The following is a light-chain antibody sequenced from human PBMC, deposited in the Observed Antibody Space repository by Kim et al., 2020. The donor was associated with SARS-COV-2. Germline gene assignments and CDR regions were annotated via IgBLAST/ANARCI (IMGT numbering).Light chain of an antibody. Sequence: DIQMTQSPSYLSASVGDRVTITCRASQSINNNLNWYQQIPGRAPNLLIHTASSLQSGVPSRFSGSGSGTDFTLIINSLHPEDFATYFCQQSYTAPTFGQGTKVDIK. CDR3: QQSYTAPT. J-gene: IGKJ1*01. V-gene: IGKV1-39*01. CDR1: QSINNN. CDR2: TAS.